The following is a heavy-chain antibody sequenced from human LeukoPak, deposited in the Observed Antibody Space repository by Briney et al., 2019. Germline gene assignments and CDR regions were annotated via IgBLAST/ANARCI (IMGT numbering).Heavy chain of an antibody. Sequence: PSETLSLTCAVSGGSIIGSYWTWIRQSPGGSLQYIGIIYNTIDVNYNPSLQRRVTISIDMSRSQFSLRLNSVTAADTAIYYCARSRNYDTTGYNPTYYFDSWGQGALVTVSS. V-gene: IGHV4-59*01. CDR1: GGSIIGSY. CDR3: ARSRNYDTTGYNPTYYFDS. CDR2: IYNTIDV. D-gene: IGHD3-9*01. J-gene: IGHJ4*02.